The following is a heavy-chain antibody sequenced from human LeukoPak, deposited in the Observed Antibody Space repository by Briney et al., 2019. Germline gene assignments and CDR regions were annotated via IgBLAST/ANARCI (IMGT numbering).Heavy chain of an antibody. J-gene: IGHJ4*02. CDR1: GGSISSGDYY. CDR3: ARVNDFWSGYYVPSAYYFDY. Sequence: SQTLSLTCTVSGGSISSGDYYWSWIRQPPGKGLEWIGYIYYSGSTYYNPSLKSRVTISVDTSKNQFSLKLSSVTAAGTAVYYCARVNDFWSGYYVPSAYYFDYWGQGTLVTVSS. D-gene: IGHD3-3*01. V-gene: IGHV4-30-4*08. CDR2: IYYSGST.